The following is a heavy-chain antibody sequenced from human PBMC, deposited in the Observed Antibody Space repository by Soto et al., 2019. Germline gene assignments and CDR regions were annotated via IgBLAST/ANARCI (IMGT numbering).Heavy chain of an antibody. V-gene: IGHV3-23*01. CDR3: AKDRVVGVPDFDY. CDR1: GFSFSNYD. D-gene: IGHD2-2*01. J-gene: IGHJ4*02. CDR2: VSASGGST. Sequence: EVQLLESGGGLIQPGGSLRLSCAASGFSFSNYDMSWVRQAPGKGLAWVSTVSASGGSTYYADSVKGRFTISRDNSKNTLYLQMNSLRAEDTAVYYCAKDRVVGVPDFDYWGQGTLVTVSS.